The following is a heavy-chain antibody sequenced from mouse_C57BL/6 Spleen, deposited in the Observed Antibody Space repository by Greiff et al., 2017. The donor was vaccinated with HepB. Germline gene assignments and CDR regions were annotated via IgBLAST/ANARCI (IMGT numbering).Heavy chain of an antibody. CDR3: ARSLYYGSSYDWYFDV. V-gene: IGHV1-64*01. D-gene: IGHD1-1*01. Sequence: QVQLQQPGAELVKPGASVKLSCKASGYTFTSYWMHWVKQRPGQGLEWIGMIHPNSGSTNYNEKFKSKATLTVDKSSSTAYMQLSSLTSEDSAVYYCARSLYYGSSYDWYFDVWGTGTTVTVAS. J-gene: IGHJ1*03. CDR2: IHPNSGST. CDR1: GYTFTSYW.